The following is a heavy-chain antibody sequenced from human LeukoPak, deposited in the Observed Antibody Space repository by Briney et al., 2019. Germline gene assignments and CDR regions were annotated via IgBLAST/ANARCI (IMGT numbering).Heavy chain of an antibody. V-gene: IGHV3-21*01. CDR3: ARGWDYYGSGSYLPDY. J-gene: IGHJ4*02. CDR2: ISSSSSYI. Sequence: PGGSLRLSRAASGFTFSSYSMNWVRQAPGKGLEWVSSISSSSSYIYYADSVKGRFTISRDNAKNSLYLQMNSLRAEDTAVYYCARGWDYYGSGSYLPDYWGQGTLVTVSS. CDR1: GFTFSSYS. D-gene: IGHD3-10*01.